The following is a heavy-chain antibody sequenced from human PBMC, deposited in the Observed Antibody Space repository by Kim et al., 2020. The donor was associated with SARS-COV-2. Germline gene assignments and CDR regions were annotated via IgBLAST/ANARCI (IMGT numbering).Heavy chain of an antibody. D-gene: IGHD3-3*01. Sequence: LTSRVTISVDTSKNQFALKLSSVTAADTAVYYCARDRGAHYDFWSGLIDYWGQGTLVTVSS. J-gene: IGHJ4*02. V-gene: IGHV4-59*01. CDR3: ARDRGAHYDFWSGLIDY.